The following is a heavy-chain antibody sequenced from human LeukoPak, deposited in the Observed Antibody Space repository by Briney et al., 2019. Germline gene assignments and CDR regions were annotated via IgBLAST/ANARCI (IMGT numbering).Heavy chain of an antibody. CDR1: GGSISSYY. D-gene: IGHD5-12*01. J-gene: IGHJ3*02. CDR3: ARAEIVGVFDI. V-gene: IGHV4-59*01. CDR2: IYYSGST. Sequence: PSETLSLTCTVSGGSISSYYWSWIRRPPGKGLEWIGYIYYSGSTNYNPSLKSRVTISVDTSKNQFSLKLSSVTAADTAVYYCARAEIVGVFDIWGQGTMVTVSS.